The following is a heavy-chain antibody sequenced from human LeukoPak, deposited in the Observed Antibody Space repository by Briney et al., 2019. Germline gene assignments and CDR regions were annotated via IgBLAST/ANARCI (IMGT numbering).Heavy chain of an antibody. J-gene: IGHJ4*02. Sequence: PSETLSLTCAVYGGSFSGYYWSWIRQPPGKGLEWIGEINHSGSTNYNPSLKSRVTISVDTSKNQFSLRLSSVTAADTAVYYCARNRALNYYGSGSYSYYFDYWGQGTLVTVSS. CDR3: ARNRALNYYGSGSYSYYFDY. CDR1: GGSFSGYY. V-gene: IGHV4-34*01. CDR2: INHSGST. D-gene: IGHD3-10*01.